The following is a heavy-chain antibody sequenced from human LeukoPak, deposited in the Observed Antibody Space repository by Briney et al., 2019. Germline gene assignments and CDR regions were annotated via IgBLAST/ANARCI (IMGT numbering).Heavy chain of an antibody. V-gene: IGHV1-18*01. Sequence: ASVKVSCKASGYTFTSYGISWVRQAPGQGLEWMGWISAYNGNTNYAQKFQGRVTMTTDTSTSTAYMELRSLRSDDTAVYYCAGTDRKGHYYDSSGYYPFDYWGQGTLVTVSS. CDR3: AGTDRKGHYYDSSGYYPFDY. CDR2: ISAYNGNT. J-gene: IGHJ4*02. CDR1: GYTFTSYG. D-gene: IGHD3-22*01.